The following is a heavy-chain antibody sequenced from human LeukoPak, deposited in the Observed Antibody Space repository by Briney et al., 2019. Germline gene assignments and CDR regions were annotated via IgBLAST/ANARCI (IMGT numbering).Heavy chain of an antibody. Sequence: ASVKVSCKASGYTFTSYYMHWVRQAPGQGLEWMGIINPSGGSTSYAQKFQGRVTMTRDMSTSTVYMELSSLRSEDTAVYYCARELPLAAAGTFNYYYYYMDVWGKGTTVTVSS. D-gene: IGHD6-13*01. CDR2: INPSGGST. CDR3: ARELPLAAAGTFNYYYYYMDV. V-gene: IGHV1-46*01. CDR1: GYTFTSYY. J-gene: IGHJ6*03.